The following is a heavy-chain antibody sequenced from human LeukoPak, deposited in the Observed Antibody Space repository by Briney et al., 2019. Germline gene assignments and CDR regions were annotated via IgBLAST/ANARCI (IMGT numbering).Heavy chain of an antibody. V-gene: IGHV4-34*01. CDR3: AREGVGATYFDY. CDR2: INHSGST. Sequence: SETLSLTCAVYGGSFSGYYWSWIRQPPGRGLEWIGQINHSGSTNYNPSLKSRVTISVDTSKNQFSLKLTSVTAADTAVYYCAREGVGATYFDYWGQGSLVTVSS. D-gene: IGHD1-26*01. CDR1: GGSFSGYY. J-gene: IGHJ4*02.